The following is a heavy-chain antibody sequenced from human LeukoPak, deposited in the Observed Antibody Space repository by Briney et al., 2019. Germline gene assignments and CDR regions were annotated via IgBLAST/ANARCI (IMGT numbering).Heavy chain of an antibody. CDR1: GGSISSYY. Sequence: SETLSLTCTVSGGSISSYYWSWIRQPAGKGLEWIGRIYTSGSTNYNPSLKSRVTMSVDTSKNQFSLKLSSVTAADTAVYYCARFVDYYGSGSYYNVFDYWGQGTLVTVSS. CDR3: ARFVDYYGSGSYYNVFDY. D-gene: IGHD3-10*01. V-gene: IGHV4-4*07. J-gene: IGHJ4*02. CDR2: IYTSGST.